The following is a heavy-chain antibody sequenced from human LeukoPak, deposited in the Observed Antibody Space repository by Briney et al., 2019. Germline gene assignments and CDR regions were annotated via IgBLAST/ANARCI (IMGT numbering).Heavy chain of an antibody. D-gene: IGHD3-10*01. J-gene: IGHJ4*02. CDR3: AKDMRPLGFGELLR. Sequence: PGGSLRLSCAASGFTFDDYAMHWVRQAPGKGLEWVSGISWNSGSIAYADSVKGRFTISRDNAKNSLYLQMNSLRAEDTALYYCAKDMRPLGFGELLRWGQGTLVTVSS. CDR1: GFTFDDYA. V-gene: IGHV3-9*01. CDR2: ISWNSGSI.